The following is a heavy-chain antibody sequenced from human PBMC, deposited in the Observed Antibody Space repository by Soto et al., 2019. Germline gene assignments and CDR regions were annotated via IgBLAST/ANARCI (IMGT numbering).Heavy chain of an antibody. V-gene: IGHV4-34*01. D-gene: IGHD2-8*02. Sequence: QVQLQQWGAGLLKPSETLSLTCAVYGGSFSGYYWTWIRQPPGTGLEWIGEINHSGSTNYNPSLKSRFTISVHTSKNQFSLKLTSVTAADTAVYYCARDKITGLFDYWGQGTLVTVSS. CDR3: ARDKITGLFDY. CDR1: GGSFSGYY. CDR2: INHSGST. J-gene: IGHJ4*02.